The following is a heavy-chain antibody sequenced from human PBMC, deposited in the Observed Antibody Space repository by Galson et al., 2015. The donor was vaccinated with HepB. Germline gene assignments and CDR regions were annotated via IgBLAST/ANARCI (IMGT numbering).Heavy chain of an antibody. CDR2: IDPSDSYT. CDR3: ARHGGVSNYDLLTGYSAPDD. Sequence: QSGAEVKKPGESLGISCKGSGSRFPINWITWVRQMPGEGLEWMGRIDPSDSYTNYSPSFQGHVTISADKSISTAYLQWSSLKASDTAVYYCARHGGVSNYDLLTGYSAPDDWGQGTLVTVSS. CDR1: GSRFPINW. J-gene: IGHJ4*02. D-gene: IGHD3-9*01. V-gene: IGHV5-10-1*01.